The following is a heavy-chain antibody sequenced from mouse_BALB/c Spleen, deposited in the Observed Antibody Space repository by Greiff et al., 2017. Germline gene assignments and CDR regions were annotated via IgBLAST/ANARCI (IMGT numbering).Heavy chain of an antibody. D-gene: IGHD1-2*01. V-gene: IGHV1-4*02. Sequence: QVQLQQSAAELARPGASVKMSCKASGYTFTSYTMHWVKQRPGQGLEWIGYINPSSGYTEYNQKFKDKTTLTADKSSSTAYMQLSSLTSEDSAVYYCARQFITTATSSMDYWGQGTSVTVSS. J-gene: IGHJ4*01. CDR3: ARQFITTATSSMDY. CDR1: GYTFTSYT. CDR2: INPSSGYT.